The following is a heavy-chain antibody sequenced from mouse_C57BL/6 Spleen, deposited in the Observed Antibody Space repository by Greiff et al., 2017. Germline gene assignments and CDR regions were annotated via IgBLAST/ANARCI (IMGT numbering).Heavy chain of an antibody. Sequence: VQLKQSGAELVRPGASVKLSCTASGFNIKDDYMHWVKQRPEQGLEWIGWIDPENGDTEYASKFQGKATITADTSSNTAYLQLSSLTSEDTAVYYCTTWDTTVVAFDYWGQGTTLTVSS. D-gene: IGHD1-1*01. J-gene: IGHJ2*01. CDR3: TTWDTTVVAFDY. CDR1: GFNIKDDY. V-gene: IGHV14-4*01. CDR2: IDPENGDT.